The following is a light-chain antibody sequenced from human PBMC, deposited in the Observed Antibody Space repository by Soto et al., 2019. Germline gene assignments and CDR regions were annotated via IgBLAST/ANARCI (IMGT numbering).Light chain of an antibody. CDR3: LQNYNYPRT. CDR2: DAS. V-gene: IGKV1-5*01. CDR1: QSISSW. Sequence: GDRVTITCRASQSISSWLAWYQQKPGKAPKLLIYDASSLESGVPSRFSGSESGTDFTLTISSLQPEDFATYYCLQNYNYPRTFGQGTKVDIK. J-gene: IGKJ1*01.